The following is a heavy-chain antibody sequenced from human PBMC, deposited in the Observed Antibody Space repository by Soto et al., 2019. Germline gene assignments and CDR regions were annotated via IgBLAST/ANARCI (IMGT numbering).Heavy chain of an antibody. CDR3: ARGPLGLPYDY. Sequence: SETLSLTCTVSGGSISSYYWSWIRQPPGKGLEWIGYIYYSGSTNYNPSLKSRVTISVGTSKNQFSLKLSSVTAADTAVYYCARGPLGLPYDYWGQGTLVTVSS. D-gene: IGHD2-21*02. CDR1: GGSISSYY. CDR2: IYYSGST. J-gene: IGHJ4*02. V-gene: IGHV4-59*01.